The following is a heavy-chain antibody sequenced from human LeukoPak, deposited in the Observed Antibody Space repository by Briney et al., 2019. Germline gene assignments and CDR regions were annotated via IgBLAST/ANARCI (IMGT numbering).Heavy chain of an antibody. D-gene: IGHD6-13*01. CDR1: GGAISNYW. CDR2: VFDSGGT. V-gene: IGHV4-59*01. J-gene: IGHJ4*02. Sequence: SETLSLTCTVSGGAISNYWWSWIRLPPGKGLEWIGYVFDSGGTNYNPSLKSRVTISVDTSKKQFSLKLSSVTAADTAVYYCARGYSSSWNYFDYWGQGTLVTVSS. CDR3: ARGYSSSWNYFDY.